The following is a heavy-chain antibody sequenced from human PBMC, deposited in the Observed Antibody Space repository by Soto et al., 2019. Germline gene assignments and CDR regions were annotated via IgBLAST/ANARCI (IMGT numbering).Heavy chain of an antibody. J-gene: IGHJ4*02. CDR2: ISYDGSNK. V-gene: IGHV3-30-3*01. CDR3: ARDPVRGVFFDY. CDR1: GFTFSSYA. Sequence: GGSLRLSCAASGFTFSSYAMHWVRQAPGKGLEWVAVISYDGSNKYYADSVKGRFTISRDNSKNTLYLQMNSLRAEDTAVYYCARDPVRGVFFDYWGQGNLVTVSS. D-gene: IGHD3-10*01.